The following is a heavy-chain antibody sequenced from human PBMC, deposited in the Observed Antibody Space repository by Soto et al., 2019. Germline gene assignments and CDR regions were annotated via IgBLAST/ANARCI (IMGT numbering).Heavy chain of an antibody. CDR2: MNPNSGNT. Sequence: ASVKVSCKASGYTFTSYDINWVRQATGQGLEWMGWMNPNSGNTGYAQKFQGRVTMTRNTSISTAYMELSSLRSEDTAVYYCARGPTAARKSKHYFDYWGQGTLVTVSS. D-gene: IGHD6-25*01. CDR1: GYTFTSYD. V-gene: IGHV1-8*01. CDR3: ARGPTAARKSKHYFDY. J-gene: IGHJ4*02.